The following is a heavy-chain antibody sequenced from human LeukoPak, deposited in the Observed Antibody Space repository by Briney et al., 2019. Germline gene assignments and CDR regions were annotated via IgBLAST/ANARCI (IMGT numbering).Heavy chain of an antibody. V-gene: IGHV3-23*01. D-gene: IGHD2-21*01. CDR3: AKDWIYCGGDCLGC. CDR1: GFTFSTYA. J-gene: IGHJ4*02. CDR2: ISAGGNT. Sequence: AGGSLRLSCAASGFTFSTYAMSWVRQAPGKGLEWVSTISAGGNTYYADSVKGRFTISRDNSKNTLYLQMNSLRAEDTAVYYCAKDWIYCGGDCLGCWGQGTLVTVSS.